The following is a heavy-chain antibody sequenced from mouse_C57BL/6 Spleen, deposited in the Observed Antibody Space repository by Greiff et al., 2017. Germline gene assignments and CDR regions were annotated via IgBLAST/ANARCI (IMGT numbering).Heavy chain of an antibody. Sequence: VQLQQSGPELVKPGASVKISCKASGYAFSSSWMNWVKQRPGKGLEWIGRIYPGDGDTNYNGKFKGKATLTADKSSSTAYMQLSSLTSEDSAVYFCARGRYFDYWSQGTTLTVSS. CDR2: IYPGDGDT. J-gene: IGHJ2*01. V-gene: IGHV1-82*01. CDR1: GYAFSSSW. CDR3: ARGRYFDY.